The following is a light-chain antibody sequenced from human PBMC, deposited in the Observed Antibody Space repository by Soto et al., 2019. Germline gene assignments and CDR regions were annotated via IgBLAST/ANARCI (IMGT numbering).Light chain of an antibody. CDR3: QQTYSTLIT. V-gene: IGKV1-39*01. Sequence: DIQMTQSPSSLSASVGDRVTITCRASQSISRNLNWYQQKPGKAPNLLIFAASSLQSGVPSRFSGSGSGTDFTLTINSLQPEDFATYYCQQTYSTLITFGQGTRLEMK. CDR2: AAS. J-gene: IGKJ5*01. CDR1: QSISRN.